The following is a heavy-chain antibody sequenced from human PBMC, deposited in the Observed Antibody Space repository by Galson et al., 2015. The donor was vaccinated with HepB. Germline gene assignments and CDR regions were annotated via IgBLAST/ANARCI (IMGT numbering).Heavy chain of an antibody. J-gene: IGHJ5*02. V-gene: IGHV1-69*06. Sequence: SVKVSCKASGGTFSNSAISWVRQAPGQGLEWMGDIIPMFGTTNYAQRFQGTVTITADKSTRTAYMELSSLRSEDTAVYYCARTYCSSSNCDLLTGWFDPWGQGTLVTVSS. CDR2: IIPMFGTT. D-gene: IGHD2-2*01. CDR1: GGTFSNSA. CDR3: ARTYCSSSNCDLLTGWFDP.